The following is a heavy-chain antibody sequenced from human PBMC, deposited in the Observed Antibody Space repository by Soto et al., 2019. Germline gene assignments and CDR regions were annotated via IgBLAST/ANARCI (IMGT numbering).Heavy chain of an antibody. V-gene: IGHV4-30-4*08. CDR2: IYYSGST. J-gene: IGHJ4*02. Sequence: SETLSLTCTVSGGSISSGGYYWSWIRQHPGKGLEWIGYIYYSGSTYYNPSLKSRVTISVDTSKNHFSLTLSSVTAADTAVYYCARGPSGDKVHYWGQGALVTVSS. CDR1: GGSISSGGYY. D-gene: IGHD7-27*01. CDR3: ARGPSGDKVHY.